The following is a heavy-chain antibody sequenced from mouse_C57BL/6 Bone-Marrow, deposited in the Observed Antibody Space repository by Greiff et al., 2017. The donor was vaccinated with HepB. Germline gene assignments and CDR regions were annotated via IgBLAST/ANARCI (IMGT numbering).Heavy chain of an antibody. CDR1: GYTFTGYW. CDR2: ILPGSGST. D-gene: IGHD1-1*01. Sequence: QVQLQQSGAELMKPGASVKLSCKATGYTFTGYWIEWVKQRPGHGLEWIGEILPGSGSTNYNEKFKGKATFTADTSSNTAYMQLSSLTTEDSAIYYCARELFITTVVGYWYFDVWDTGNTVTVTS. V-gene: IGHV1-9*01. J-gene: IGHJ1*03. CDR3: ARELFITTVVGYWYFDV.